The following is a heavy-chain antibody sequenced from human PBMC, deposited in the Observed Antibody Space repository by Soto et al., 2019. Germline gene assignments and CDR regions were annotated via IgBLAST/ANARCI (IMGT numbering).Heavy chain of an antibody. Sequence: PGGSLRLSCAASGFTFSVYYMSWIRQAPGKGLEWVSYISSSGSTIYYADSVKGRFTISRDNAKNSLYLQINSLRAEYTAVYYCASPSRILGERNWFDPWGQGTLVTVSS. CDR1: GFTFSVYY. J-gene: IGHJ5*02. CDR2: ISSSGSTI. CDR3: ASPSRILGERNWFDP. D-gene: IGHD3-10*01. V-gene: IGHV3-11*01.